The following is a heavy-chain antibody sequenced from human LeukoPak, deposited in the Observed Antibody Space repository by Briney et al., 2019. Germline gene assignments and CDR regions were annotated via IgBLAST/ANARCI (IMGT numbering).Heavy chain of an antibody. D-gene: IGHD2/OR15-2a*01. CDR1: GDSISSSYW. J-gene: IGHJ4*02. CDR2: IYHSGST. V-gene: IGHV4-4*02. Sequence: PSGTLSLTCAVSGDSISSSYWWSWVRQPPGKGLEWIGEIYHSGSTNYNPSLKSRVTLSVDKSKNQFSLKLSSVTAADTAIYYCARDLRGSLSYWGQGTLVTVSS. CDR3: ARDLRGSLSY.